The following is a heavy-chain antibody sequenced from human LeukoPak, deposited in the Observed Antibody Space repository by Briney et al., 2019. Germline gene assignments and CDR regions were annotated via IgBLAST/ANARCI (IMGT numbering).Heavy chain of an antibody. J-gene: IGHJ4*02. CDR1: GGSISSSNYY. Sequence: PSETLSLTCTVSGGSISSSNYYWGWIRQPAGKGLEWIGRIYSSGSTNYNPSLKSRVSMSVDTSKNQFSLKLTSVTAADTAVYYCARGGKATVVTMWGQGILVTVSS. V-gene: IGHV4-61*02. D-gene: IGHD4-23*01. CDR2: IYSSGST. CDR3: ARGGKATVVTM.